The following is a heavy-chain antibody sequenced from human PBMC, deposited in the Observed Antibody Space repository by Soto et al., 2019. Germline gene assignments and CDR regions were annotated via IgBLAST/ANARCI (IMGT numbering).Heavy chain of an antibody. CDR3: ARVRGHAFDI. D-gene: IGHD3-10*01. CDR2: IYYSGTT. CDR1: GGSINSGDYH. J-gene: IGHJ3*02. V-gene: IGHV4-31*03. Sequence: QVQLQESGPGLVKPSQTLSLNCSVSGGSINSGDYHWSWIRQHAGQGLEWIGYIYYSGTTYYNPSLKSRVTIAIDTSKNQFSLEMTSVTAAVTAVYYCARVRGHAFDIRGQGTMVTVSS.